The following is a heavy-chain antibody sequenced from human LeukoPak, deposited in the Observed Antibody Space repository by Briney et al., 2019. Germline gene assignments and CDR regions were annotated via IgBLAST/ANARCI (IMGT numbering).Heavy chain of an antibody. V-gene: IGHV1-2*02. CDR2: VNPNSDAT. J-gene: IGHJ4*02. CDR3: ARSRIGVLGKYVDD. CDR1: GYTFTEYY. D-gene: IGHD6-19*01. Sequence: GASVKVTRMASGYTFTEYYIYWVRQAPAVGLEWMGWVNPNSDATKYAQKFQGRVTMTRNTSISTAFMELNRLTYDDTAVYFCARSRIGVLGKYVDDWGAGTLVTVSS.